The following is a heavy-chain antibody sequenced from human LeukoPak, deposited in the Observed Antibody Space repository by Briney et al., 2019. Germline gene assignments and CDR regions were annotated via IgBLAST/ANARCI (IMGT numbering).Heavy chain of an antibody. Sequence: SETLSLTCAVYGGSSSGYYWSWIRQPPGKGLEWIGEINHSGSTNYNPSLKSRVTISVDTSKNQFSLKLSSVTAADTAVYYCARGLSSTSCYFDLWGRGTLVTVSS. D-gene: IGHD2-2*01. CDR3: ARGLSSTSCYFDL. CDR2: INHSGST. CDR1: GGSSSGYY. J-gene: IGHJ2*01. V-gene: IGHV4-34*01.